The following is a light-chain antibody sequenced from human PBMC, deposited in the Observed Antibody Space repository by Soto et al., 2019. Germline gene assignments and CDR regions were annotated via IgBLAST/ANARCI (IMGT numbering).Light chain of an antibody. J-gene: IGKJ5*01. CDR2: EAS. V-gene: IGKV3-20*01. Sequence: EIVLTQSPGTLSLSPGERATLSCRASQRLVGNLAWFQHKPGQAPRLLLYEASTRATGVPARFSGSGSRTDFTLTISRLEPEDFAVYFCQRYGSSPLITFGQGTRLEIK. CDR1: QRLVGN. CDR3: QRYGSSPLIT.